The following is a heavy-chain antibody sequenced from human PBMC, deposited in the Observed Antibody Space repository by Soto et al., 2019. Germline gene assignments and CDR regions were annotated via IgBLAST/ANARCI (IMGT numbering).Heavy chain of an antibody. CDR1: GYTFTGYY. J-gene: IGHJ6*02. CDR3: ARVVTAIWDYYYYYGMDV. D-gene: IGHD2-21*02. Sequence: GASVKVSCKASGYTFTGYYMHWVRQAPGQGLEWMGWINPNNGGTNYAQKFQGRVTMTRDTSISAAYMELSRLRSDDTAVYYCARVVTAIWDYYYYYGMDVWGQGTTVTVSS. CDR2: INPNNGGT. V-gene: IGHV1-2*02.